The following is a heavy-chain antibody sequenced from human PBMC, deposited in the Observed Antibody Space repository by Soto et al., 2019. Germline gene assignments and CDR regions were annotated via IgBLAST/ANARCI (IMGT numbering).Heavy chain of an antibody. CDR2: IKSDGSST. V-gene: IGHV3-74*01. CDR3: ARGGRGGFDY. D-gene: IGHD3-16*01. CDR1: GFTFTSYW. J-gene: IGHJ4*02. Sequence: EVQLVESGGGLVPPGGSLRLSCAASGFTFTSYWMHWVRQAPGKGLVWVSSIKSDGSSTNYADSVKGRFTISRDNAKNTVSLQMNSLRAEDTAVYYCARGGRGGFDYWGQGALVTVSS.